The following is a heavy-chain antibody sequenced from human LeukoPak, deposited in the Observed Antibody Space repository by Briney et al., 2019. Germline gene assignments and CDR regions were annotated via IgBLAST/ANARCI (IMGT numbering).Heavy chain of an antibody. D-gene: IGHD6-19*01. CDR1: GGSIRSTSYY. J-gene: IGHJ5*02. V-gene: IGHV4-39*01. Sequence: SETLSLTCTVSGGSIRSTSYYWGWIRQPPGKGLEWLGRVHHSGSTYDNPSLKSRVTISVDTSKNQFSLKLISVTAADTAVYYCARRSTVAGRGRFDPWGQGTLVTVSS. CDR2: VHHSGST. CDR3: ARRSTVAGRGRFDP.